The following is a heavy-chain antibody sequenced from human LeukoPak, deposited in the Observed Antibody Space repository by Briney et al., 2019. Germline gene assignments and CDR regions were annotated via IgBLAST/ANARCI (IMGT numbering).Heavy chain of an antibody. CDR2: ISAYNGST. D-gene: IGHD5-12*01. CDR1: GYTFTSYG. J-gene: IGHJ4*02. Sequence: GASVKVSCKASGYTFTSYGISWVRQAPGQGLEWMGWISAYNGSTNYAQKLQGRVTMTTDTSTSTAYMELRSLRSDDTAVYYCARSAVATSTIHFDYWGQGTLVTVSS. V-gene: IGHV1-18*01. CDR3: ARSAVATSTIHFDY.